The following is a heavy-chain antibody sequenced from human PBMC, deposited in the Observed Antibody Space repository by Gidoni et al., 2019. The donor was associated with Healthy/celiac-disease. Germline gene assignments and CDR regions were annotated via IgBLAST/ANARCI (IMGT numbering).Heavy chain of an antibody. CDR3: ARLGGIAVAGSDY. J-gene: IGHJ4*02. CDR2: IWYDGSNK. V-gene: IGHV3-33*01. CDR1: GFTFSSYG. D-gene: IGHD6-19*01. Sequence: QVQLVESGGGVVQPGRSLRLSCAASGFTFSSYGMHWVRQAPGKGLEWVAVIWYDGSNKYYADSVTGRFTISRDNSKNTLYLQMNSLRAEDTAVYYCARLGGIAVAGSDYWGQGTLVTVSS.